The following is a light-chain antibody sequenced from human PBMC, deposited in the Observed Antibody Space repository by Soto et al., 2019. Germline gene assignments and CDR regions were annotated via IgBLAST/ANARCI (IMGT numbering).Light chain of an antibody. V-gene: IGKV1-8*01. CDR3: QQYYNYPNT. CDR1: QGVSSY. Sequence: AIRMTQSPSSLSASTGDRVTITCRASQGVSSYFAWYQQKPGKAPKLLIYAPSTLQSGVPSRFSGSGSGTDFALTISCLQSEDIATYYCQQYYNYPNTFGQGTRLEI. CDR2: APS. J-gene: IGKJ5*01.